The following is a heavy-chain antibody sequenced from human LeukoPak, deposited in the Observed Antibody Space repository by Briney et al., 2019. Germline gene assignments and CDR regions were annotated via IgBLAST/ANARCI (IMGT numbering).Heavy chain of an antibody. J-gene: IGHJ5*02. CDR2: INPNSGGT. CDR1: GYTFTSYY. Sequence: GASVKVSCKASGYTFTSYYMHWVRQAPGQGLEWMGWINPNSGGTNYAQKFQGRVTMTRDTSISTAYMELSRLRSDDTAVYYCARVWRIGVVVPAASDNWFDPWGQGTLVTVSS. CDR3: ARVWRIGVVVPAASDNWFDP. V-gene: IGHV1-2*02. D-gene: IGHD2-2*01.